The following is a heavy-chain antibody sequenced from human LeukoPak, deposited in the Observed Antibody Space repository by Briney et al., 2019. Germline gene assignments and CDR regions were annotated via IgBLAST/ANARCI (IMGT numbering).Heavy chain of an antibody. V-gene: IGHV3-74*01. CDR2: INSDGSST. J-gene: IGHJ5*02. D-gene: IGHD5-18*01. CDR1: GFTFSSYW. Sequence: GGSLRLPCAASGFTFSSYWMHWVRQAPGKGLVWVSRINSDGSSTSYADSVKGRFTISRDNAKNTLYLQMNSLRAEDTAVYYCATGYTYASNWFDPWGQGTLVTVSS. CDR3: ATGYTYASNWFDP.